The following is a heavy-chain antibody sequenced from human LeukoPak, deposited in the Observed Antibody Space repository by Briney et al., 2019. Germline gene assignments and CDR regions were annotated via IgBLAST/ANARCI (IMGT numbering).Heavy chain of an antibody. D-gene: IGHD6-19*01. V-gene: IGHV3-23*01. CDR3: AKDRAQWLVGLFDY. J-gene: IGHJ4*02. Sequence: NPGGSLRLSCAASGFTFSSYAMSWVHLAPGKGLAWVSSISSSGGTTYYAASVKGRFTISRDNSRNTLYLQMNSLRAEDTAVYYCAKDRAQWLVGLFDYWGQGTLVTVSS. CDR2: ISSSGGTT. CDR1: GFTFSSYA.